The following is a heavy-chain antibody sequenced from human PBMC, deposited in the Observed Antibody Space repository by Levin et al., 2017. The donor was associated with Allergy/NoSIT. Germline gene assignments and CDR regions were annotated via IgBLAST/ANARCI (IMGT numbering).Heavy chain of an antibody. CDR2: IYSGGST. J-gene: IGHJ5*02. CDR3: ARGGHYYGSFDP. CDR1: EFTVSSNY. V-gene: IGHV3-53*01. D-gene: IGHD3-10*01. Sequence: GESLKISCVASEFTVSSNYMSWVRQAPGKGLEWVSVIYSGGSTYYADSVKGRFTISRDNSKNTLYLQMNSLRAEDTAVYYCARGGHYYGSFDPWGQGTLVTVSS.